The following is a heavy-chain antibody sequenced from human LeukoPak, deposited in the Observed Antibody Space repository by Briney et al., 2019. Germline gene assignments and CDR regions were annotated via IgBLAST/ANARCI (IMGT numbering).Heavy chain of an antibody. Sequence: PGGSLRLSCAASGFTFDDYAMHWVRQAPGKGLEWVSGISWNSGSTGYADSVKGRFTISRDNAKNSLYLQMNSLRAEDTALYYCAKAKREDATAGCFDYWGQGTLVTVSS. V-gene: IGHV3-9*01. CDR1: GFTFDDYA. CDR2: ISWNSGST. CDR3: AKAKREDATAGCFDY. D-gene: IGHD2-15*01. J-gene: IGHJ4*02.